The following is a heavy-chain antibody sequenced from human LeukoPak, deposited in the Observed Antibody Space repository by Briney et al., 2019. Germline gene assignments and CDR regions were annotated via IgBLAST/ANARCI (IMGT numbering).Heavy chain of an antibody. CDR1: GGSISSYY. CDR3: ARGAEYYAIWRGYAGYSDY. CDR2: IYYSGST. J-gene: IGHJ4*02. V-gene: IGHV4-59*08. D-gene: IGHD3-3*01. Sequence: SETLSLTCTVSGGSISSYYWSWIRQPPGKGLEWIGYIYYSGSTNYNPSLRSRVTISLDRSKKKFSLKLASVTAADTAVYFCARGAEYYAIWRGYAGYSDYWGQGISVTVSS.